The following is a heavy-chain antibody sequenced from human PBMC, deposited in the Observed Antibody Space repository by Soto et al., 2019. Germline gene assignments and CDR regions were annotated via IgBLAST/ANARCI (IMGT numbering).Heavy chain of an antibody. V-gene: IGHV3-23*01. CDR2: ISGSGGST. CDR3: AKVESFWSGYYAGIYYYYGMDV. Sequence: PGGSLRLSCAASGFTFSSYAMSWVRQAPGKGLEWVSAISGSGGSTYYADSVKGRFTISRDNSKNTLYLQMSSLRAEDTAVYYCAKVESFWSGYYAGIYYYYGMDVWGQGTTVTVSS. J-gene: IGHJ6*02. D-gene: IGHD3-3*01. CDR1: GFTFSSYA.